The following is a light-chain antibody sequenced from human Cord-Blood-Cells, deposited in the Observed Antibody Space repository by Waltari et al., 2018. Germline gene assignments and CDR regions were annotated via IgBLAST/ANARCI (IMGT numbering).Light chain of an antibody. J-gene: IGKJ1*01. CDR2: AAS. Sequence: DIQMTQSPSSLSASVGDRVTLTCPASQSISNYLNWYQQKPGKAPKLLIYAASSLQSGVPSRFSGSGSGTDFTLTISSLQPEDFATYYCQQSYSTPPTFGQGTKVEIK. CDR3: QQSYSTPPT. V-gene: IGKV1-39*01. CDR1: QSISNY.